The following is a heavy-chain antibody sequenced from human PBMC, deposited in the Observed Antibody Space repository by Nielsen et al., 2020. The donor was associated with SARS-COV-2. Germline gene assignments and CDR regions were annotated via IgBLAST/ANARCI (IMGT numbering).Heavy chain of an antibody. J-gene: IGHJ4*02. CDR3: AKGLIAAVIGRIDN. CDR1: GFTFSSYA. D-gene: IGHD6-25*01. Sequence: GGSLRLSCVASGFTFSSYAMTWVRQAPGKGLQWVSVISGSGGRTNYADFVKGRFIISRDNSKNTLYLQMNSLRAEDTAVYYCAKGLIAAVIGRIDNWGQGTLVTVSS. V-gene: IGHV3-23*01. CDR2: ISGSGGRT.